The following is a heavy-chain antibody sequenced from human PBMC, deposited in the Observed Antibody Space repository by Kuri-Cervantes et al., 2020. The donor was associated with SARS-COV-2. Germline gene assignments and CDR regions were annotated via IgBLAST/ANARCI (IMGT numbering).Heavy chain of an antibody. V-gene: IGHV4-39*01. CDR3: ARHQLVIPAADPYNYFDP. CDR1: GGSISSSSYY. Sequence: SETLSLTCTVSGGSISSSSYYWGWIRQPPGKGLEWIGSIYYSGSTYYNPSLKSRVTISVDTSKNQFSLRLTSVTAADTAVYHCARHQLVIPAADPYNYFDPWGQGSLVTVSS. D-gene: IGHD2-2*01. CDR2: IYYSGST. J-gene: IGHJ5*02.